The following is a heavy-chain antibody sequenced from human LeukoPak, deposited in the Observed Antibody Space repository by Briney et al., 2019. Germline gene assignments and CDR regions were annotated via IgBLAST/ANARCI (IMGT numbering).Heavy chain of an antibody. CDR3: ARQGSGWYGSDY. V-gene: IGHV4-4*07. Sequence: PSETLSLTCTVSGGSISSYYWSWLRQPAGKGLEWIGRIYPSGSTDYNPSLKSRVTMSVDTSKDHFSLNLSSVTAADTAVCYCARQGSGWYGSDYWGQGTLVTVSS. J-gene: IGHJ4*02. CDR2: IYPSGST. CDR1: GGSISSYY. D-gene: IGHD6-19*01.